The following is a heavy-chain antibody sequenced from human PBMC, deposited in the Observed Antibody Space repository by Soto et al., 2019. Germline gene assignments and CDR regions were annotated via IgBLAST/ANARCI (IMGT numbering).Heavy chain of an antibody. CDR2: IRRKAYGGTT. V-gene: IGHV3-49*04. CDR1: GFTFSDYA. D-gene: IGHD3-3*01. Sequence: GGSLRLSCTTSGFTFSDYAMTWVRQAPGKGLEWVGFIRRKAYGGTTEYAASVKGRFTISRDDSKTVAYLQLNSLKTEDTAVYYCTRNRRDFWSGYSYFDQWGRGTLVTAPQ. CDR3: TRNRRDFWSGYSYFDQ. J-gene: IGHJ4*02.